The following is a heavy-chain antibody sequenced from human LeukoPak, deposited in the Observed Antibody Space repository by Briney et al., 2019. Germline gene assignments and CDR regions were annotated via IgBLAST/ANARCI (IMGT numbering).Heavy chain of an antibody. V-gene: IGHV4-4*02. CDR1: GGSIISSYW. CDR2: IFHSGLT. J-gene: IGHJ4*02. Sequence: PSETLSLTCDVSGGSIISSYWCSWVRQSPGKGLEWIGEIFHSGLTNYNPSLKSRVTISLDKSKNQFSLRLTSVTAADTAVYSCATMTTVTMYSYYFDSWGQGTLVTVSS. D-gene: IGHD4-11*01. CDR3: ATMTTVTMYSYYFDS.